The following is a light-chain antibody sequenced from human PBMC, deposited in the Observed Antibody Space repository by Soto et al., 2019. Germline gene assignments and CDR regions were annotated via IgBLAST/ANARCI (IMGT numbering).Light chain of an antibody. V-gene: IGLV2-23*02. CDR2: EVS. Sequence: QSALTQPASVSGSPGQSITFSCTGTSSDVGSSNLVSWYQQHPGKAPKLLMYEVSKRPSGVSNRFSGSKSGNTASLTISGLQAEDEADYYCCSYAGSSTHVFGTGTKVTVL. J-gene: IGLJ1*01. CDR3: CSYAGSSTHV. CDR1: SSDVGSSNL.